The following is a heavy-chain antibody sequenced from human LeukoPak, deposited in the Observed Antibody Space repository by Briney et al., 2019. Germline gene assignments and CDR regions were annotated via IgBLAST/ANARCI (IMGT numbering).Heavy chain of an antibody. CDR1: GASMRIHY. Sequence: SETLSLTCTVSGASMRIHYWSWIRQPPGEGLEWIGYFSYSGSTNYNPSLKSRVTLSVDTSTNQFSLKLNPKTAADTAVYYCARGERLGPDYWGQGTLVTVSS. CDR2: FSYSGST. J-gene: IGHJ4*02. CDR3: ARGERLGPDY. D-gene: IGHD7-27*01. V-gene: IGHV4-59*11.